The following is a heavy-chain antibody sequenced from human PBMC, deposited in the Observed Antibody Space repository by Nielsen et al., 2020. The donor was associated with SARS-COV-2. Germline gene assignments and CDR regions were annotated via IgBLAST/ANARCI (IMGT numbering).Heavy chain of an antibody. CDR3: AREMDSSGWYASDY. CDR1: GFTFSSYW. Sequence: GESLISCAASGFTFSSYWMSWVRQAPGKGLEWVANIKQDGSEKYYVDSVKGRFTISRDNAKNSLYLQMNSLRAEDTAVYYCAREMDSSGWYASDYWGQGTLVTVSS. V-gene: IGHV3-7*05. CDR2: IKQDGSEK. D-gene: IGHD6-19*01. J-gene: IGHJ4*02.